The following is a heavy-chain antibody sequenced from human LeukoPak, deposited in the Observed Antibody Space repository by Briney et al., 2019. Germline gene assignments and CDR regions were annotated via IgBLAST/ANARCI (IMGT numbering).Heavy chain of an antibody. J-gene: IGHJ4*02. V-gene: IGHV1-18*01. D-gene: IGHD6-6*01. Sequence: GASVKVSCTASGYTFTSYGISWVRQAPGQGLEWMGWISAYNGNTNYAQKLQGSVTMTTDTSTSTAHMELRSLRSDDTAVYYWARPRSSFYYWGPGTLVTVSS. CDR3: ARPRSSFYY. CDR2: ISAYNGNT. CDR1: GYTFTSYG.